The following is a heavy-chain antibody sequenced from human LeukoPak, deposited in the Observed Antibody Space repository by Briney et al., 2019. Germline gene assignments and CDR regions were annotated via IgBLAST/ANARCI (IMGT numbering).Heavy chain of an antibody. CDR2: LYTSGNT. Sequence: GGSLRLSCAASGFSVSNNYMAWVRQAPGKGLEWFSVLYTSGNTDYADSVKGRFTISRDNSKNTLYLQMNSLRAEDTALYYCAKKAVALDYWGQGTLVTVSS. V-gene: IGHV3-53*01. D-gene: IGHD6-19*01. CDR1: GFSVSNNY. J-gene: IGHJ4*02. CDR3: AKKAVALDY.